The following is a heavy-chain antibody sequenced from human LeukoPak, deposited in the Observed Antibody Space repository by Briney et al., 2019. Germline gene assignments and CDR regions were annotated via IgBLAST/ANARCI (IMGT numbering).Heavy chain of an antibody. CDR2: ISIGGSTV. CDR1: GFTFSNSE. J-gene: IGHJ4*02. V-gene: IGHV3-48*03. D-gene: IGHD6-13*01. Sequence: PGGSLRLSCAASGFTFSNSEMNWVRQAPGRGLEWVAYISIGGSTVYYADSVKGRFTISRDNAKNSLYLQMNSLRAEDTAVYYCARSIAAAAYLDYWGQGTLVTVSS. CDR3: ARSIAAAAYLDY.